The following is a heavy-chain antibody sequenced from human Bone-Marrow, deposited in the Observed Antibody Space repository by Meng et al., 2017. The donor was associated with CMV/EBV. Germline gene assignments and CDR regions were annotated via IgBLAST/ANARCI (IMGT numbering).Heavy chain of an antibody. V-gene: IGHV4-4*07. CDR1: GGSISSYY. CDR2: IYTSGST. CDR3: ARAMVRGVQRYFDY. D-gene: IGHD3-10*01. J-gene: IGHJ4*02. Sequence: QVQLQESGPGLVKPSETLSLTCTVSGGSISSYYWSWIRQPARKGLEWIGRIYTSGSTNYNPSLKSRVTMSVDTSKNQFSLKLSSVTATDTAVYYCARAMVRGVQRYFDYWGQGTLVTVSS.